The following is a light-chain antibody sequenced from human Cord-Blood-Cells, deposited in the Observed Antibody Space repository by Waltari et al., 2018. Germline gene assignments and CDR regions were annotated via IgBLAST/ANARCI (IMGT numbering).Light chain of an antibody. CDR2: SNN. CDR3: AAWDDSLNGWV. J-gene: IGLJ3*02. CDR1: SSNIGSNT. V-gene: IGLV1-44*01. Sequence: SVLTQPPSASVTPAQRVTISCSGSSSNIGSNTVHWYPQLPGTAPKLLIYSNNQRPSGVPDRFSGSKSGTSASLAISGLQSEDEADYYCAAWDDSLNGWVFGGGTKLTVL.